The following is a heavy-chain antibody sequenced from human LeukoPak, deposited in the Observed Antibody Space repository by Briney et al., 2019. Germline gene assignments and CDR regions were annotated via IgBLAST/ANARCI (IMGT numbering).Heavy chain of an antibody. V-gene: IGHV3-7*01. CDR1: GFTFSTYW. Sequence: GGSLRLSCAASGFTFSTYWMTWVRQAPGKGLEWVANIKQDGSEKYYVDSVKGRFTISRDNAKNSLYLQMTSLRAEDTAVYYCARGGSHYDAFDIWGQGTMVTVSS. D-gene: IGHD1-26*01. J-gene: IGHJ3*02. CDR3: ARGGSHYDAFDI. CDR2: IKQDGSEK.